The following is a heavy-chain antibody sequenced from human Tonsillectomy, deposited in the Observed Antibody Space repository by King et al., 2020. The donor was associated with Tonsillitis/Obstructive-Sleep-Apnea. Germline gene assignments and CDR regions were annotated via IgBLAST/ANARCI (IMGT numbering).Heavy chain of an antibody. CDR2: ISDSGVGT. Sequence: VQLVESGGGLVQPGGSLRTSCAVSGFTFSSYAMSWVRQAPGKGLEWVAAISDSGVGTHYADSVKGRFTISRDNPKNTLYLQMNSLRVEDTAVYYCAGGPAGADYYYMDVWGKGTTVTVSS. V-gene: IGHV3-23*04. D-gene: IGHD6-19*01. CDR3: AGGPAGADYYYMDV. J-gene: IGHJ6*03. CDR1: GFTFSSYA.